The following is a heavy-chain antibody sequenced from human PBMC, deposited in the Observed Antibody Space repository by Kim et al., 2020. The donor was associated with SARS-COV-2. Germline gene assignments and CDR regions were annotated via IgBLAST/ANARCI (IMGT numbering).Heavy chain of an antibody. CDR2: TYYRSKWYN. Sequence: SQTLSLTCAISGDSVSSNSAAWNWIRQSPSRGLEWLGRTYYRSKWYNDYAVSVKSRITINPDTSKNQFSLQLNSVTPEDTAVYYCARMAISATYYYDSSGFDYWGQGTLVTVSS. CDR3: ARMAISATYYYDSSGFDY. J-gene: IGHJ4*02. V-gene: IGHV6-1*01. CDR1: GDSVSSNSAA. D-gene: IGHD3-22*01.